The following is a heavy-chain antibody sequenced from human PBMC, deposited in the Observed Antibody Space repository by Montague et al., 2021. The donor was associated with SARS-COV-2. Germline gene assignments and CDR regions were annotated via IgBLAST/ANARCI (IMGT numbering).Heavy chain of an antibody. D-gene: IGHD3-10*01. CDR2: INHSGST. CDR3: ARGRRILLWFGELLSGGDYYGMDV. J-gene: IGHJ6*02. Sequence: SETLSLTCAVYGGSFSGYYRSWIRQPPGKGLEWIGEINHSGSTNYNPSLKSRVTISVDTSKNQFSLKLSSVTAADTAVYYCARGRRILLWFGELLSGGDYYGMDVWGQGTTVTVSS. V-gene: IGHV4-34*01. CDR1: GGSFSGYY.